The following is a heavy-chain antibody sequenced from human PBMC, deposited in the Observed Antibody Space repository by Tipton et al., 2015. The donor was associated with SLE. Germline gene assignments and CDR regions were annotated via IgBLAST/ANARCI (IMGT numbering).Heavy chain of an antibody. Sequence: TLSLTCTVSGGSISSSSYYWGWIRQPPGKGLEWIGSIYYSGSTYYNPSLKSRVTISVDTSKNQFSLKLSSVTAADTAVYYCARDRAAAREWGQGTLVTVSS. D-gene: IGHD6-13*01. CDR2: IYYSGST. CDR3: ARDRAAARE. V-gene: IGHV4-39*07. CDR1: GGSISSSSYY. J-gene: IGHJ4*02.